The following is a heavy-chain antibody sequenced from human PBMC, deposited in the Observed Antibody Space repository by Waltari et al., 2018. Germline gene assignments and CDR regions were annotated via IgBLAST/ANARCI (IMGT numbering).Heavy chain of an antibody. V-gene: IGHV5-51*01. CDR1: GYSFTSSW. CDR2: IYPGDSDT. Sequence: EVQLVQSGAEVKKPGESLTISCKGSGYSFTSSWIGWVRQMPGKGLEWMGIIYPGDSDTRYSPSFQGQVTISADKSISTAYLQWSSLKASDTAMYYCARAPGGSGSLYYYYYYGMDVWGQGTTVTVSS. D-gene: IGHD3-10*01. J-gene: IGHJ6*02. CDR3: ARAPGGSGSLYYYYYYGMDV.